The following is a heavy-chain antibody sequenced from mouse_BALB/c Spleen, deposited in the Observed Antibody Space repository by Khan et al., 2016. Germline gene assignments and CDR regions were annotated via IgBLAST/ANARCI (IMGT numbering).Heavy chain of an antibody. CDR1: GYSITSDYA. CDR2: ISYSGST. V-gene: IGHV3-2*02. CDR3: ATGTYYFDY. Sequence: EVQLQESGPGLVKPSQSLSLTCTVTGYSITSDYAWNWIRQFPGNKLEWMGYISYSGSTSYNPPLKSRISITRDTSKNQFFLQLNSVTTEDTATYYCATGTYYFDYWGQGTTLTVSS. J-gene: IGHJ2*01. D-gene: IGHD4-1*01.